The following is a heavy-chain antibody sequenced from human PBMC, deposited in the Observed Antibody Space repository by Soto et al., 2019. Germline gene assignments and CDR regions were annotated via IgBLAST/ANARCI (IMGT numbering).Heavy chain of an antibody. V-gene: IGHV1-3*01. CDR3: ARGTGQYCTNGVCLTSYYYYYMDV. D-gene: IGHD2-8*01. J-gene: IGHJ6*03. CDR1: GYTFTSYA. CDR2: INAGNGNT. Sequence: ASVKVSCKASGYTFTSYAMHWVRQAPGQRLEWMGWINAGNGNTKYSQKFQGRVTITRDTSASTAYMELSSLRSEDTAVYYCARGTGQYCTNGVCLTSYYYYYMDVWGKGTTVTVSS.